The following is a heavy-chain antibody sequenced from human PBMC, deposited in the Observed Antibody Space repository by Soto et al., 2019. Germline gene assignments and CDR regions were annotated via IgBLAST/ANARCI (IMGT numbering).Heavy chain of an antibody. J-gene: IGHJ6*03. CDR3: ATPNSHYDYFWGSYPLPHYYYMDV. V-gene: IGHV3-23*01. Sequence: EVQLLESGGGLVQPGGSLRLSCAASGFTFSSYAMSWVRQAPGKGLEWVSAISGSGGSTYYADSVKGRFTISRDNSKNTLYLQMNSLRAEDTAVYYCATPNSHYDYFWGSYPLPHYYYMDVWGKGTTVTVSS. CDR2: ISGSGGST. D-gene: IGHD3-16*02. CDR1: GFTFSSYA.